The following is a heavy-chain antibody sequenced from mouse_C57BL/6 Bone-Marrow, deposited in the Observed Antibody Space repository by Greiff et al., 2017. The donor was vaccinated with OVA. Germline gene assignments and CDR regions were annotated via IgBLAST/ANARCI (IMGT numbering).Heavy chain of an antibody. Sequence: DVKLVESGGGLVQPGGSLKLSCAASGFTFSDYYMYWVRQTPEKRLEWVAYISNGGGSTYYPDTVKGRFTISRDNAKNTLYLQMSRLKSEDTAMYYCARHYRDWYFDVWGTGTTVTVSS. J-gene: IGHJ1*03. V-gene: IGHV5-12*01. CDR1: GFTFSDYY. CDR3: ARHYRDWYFDV. CDR2: ISNGGGST.